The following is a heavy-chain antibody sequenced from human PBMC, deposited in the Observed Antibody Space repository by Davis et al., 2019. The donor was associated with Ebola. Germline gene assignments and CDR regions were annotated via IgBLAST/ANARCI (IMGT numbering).Heavy chain of an antibody. D-gene: IGHD3-3*01. CDR3: ARVARLRFLEWLLYGWFDP. Sequence: ESLKISCAASGFTFSSYWMSWVRQAPGKGLEWVANIKQDGSEKYYVDSVKGRFTISRDNAKNSLYLQMNSLRAEDTAVYYCARVARLRFLEWLLYGWFDPWGQGTLVTVSS. V-gene: IGHV3-7*01. CDR2: IKQDGSEK. CDR1: GFTFSSYW. J-gene: IGHJ5*02.